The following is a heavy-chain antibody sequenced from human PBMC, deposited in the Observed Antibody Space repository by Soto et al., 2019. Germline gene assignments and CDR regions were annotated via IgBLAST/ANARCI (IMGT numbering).Heavy chain of an antibody. CDR1: GGTFSSYA. D-gene: IGHD2-2*01. J-gene: IGHJ6*02. V-gene: IGHV1-69*12. CDR3: AIPCGLVPAAIQLSDYYGMDV. Sequence: QVQLVQSGAEVKKPGSSVKVSCKASGGTFSSYAISWVRQAPGQGLEWMGGIIPIFGTANYAQKFQGRVTITADEATSTAYMELSSLRSEDTAVYYCAIPCGLVPAAIQLSDYYGMDVWGQGTTVTVSS. CDR2: IIPIFGTA.